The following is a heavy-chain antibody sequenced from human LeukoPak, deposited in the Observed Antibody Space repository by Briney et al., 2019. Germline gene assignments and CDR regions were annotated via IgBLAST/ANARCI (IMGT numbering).Heavy chain of an antibody. Sequence: SETLSLTCTVSGGSISSSSYYWGWIRQPPGKGLEWIGSIFYSGSTNYNPSLKSRITLSVDTSKSQFSLRLSSVTAADTAVYYCARDRPATENWYFDLWGRGTLVTVSS. D-gene: IGHD1-26*01. CDR1: GGSISSSSYY. V-gene: IGHV4-61*01. J-gene: IGHJ2*01. CDR3: ARDRPATENWYFDL. CDR2: IFYSGST.